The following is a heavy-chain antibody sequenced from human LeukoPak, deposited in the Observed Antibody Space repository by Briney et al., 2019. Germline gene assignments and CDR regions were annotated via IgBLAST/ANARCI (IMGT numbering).Heavy chain of an antibody. CDR2: IHSSGTT. J-gene: IGHJ4*02. D-gene: IGHD3-22*01. V-gene: IGHV4-4*09. CDR1: GDSISGYY. CDR3: ARGYFDTRHSSNPFDY. Sequence: SETLSLTCTVSGDSISGYYWSWIRQTPGRGLEWIACIHSSGTTNYNPSLKSRVTMPVDTTKNQFSLRLTSVTAADTAVYFCARGYFDTRHSSNPFDYWGQGALVTVSS.